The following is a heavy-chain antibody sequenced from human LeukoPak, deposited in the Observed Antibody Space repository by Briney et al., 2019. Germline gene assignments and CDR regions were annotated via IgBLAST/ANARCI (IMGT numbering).Heavy chain of an antibody. CDR3: ANKMVAAPLSYFDY. V-gene: IGHV3-23*01. CDR2: ISGSGGST. Sequence: PGGSLRLSCAASGFTFSSYAMSWVRQAPGKGLEWVSAISGSGGSTYYADSVRGRFTISRDKSNNTVFLQMNRLTAEDTAVYYCANKMVAAPLSYFDYWGQGTLVTVSS. D-gene: IGHD2-15*01. J-gene: IGHJ4*02. CDR1: GFTFSSYA.